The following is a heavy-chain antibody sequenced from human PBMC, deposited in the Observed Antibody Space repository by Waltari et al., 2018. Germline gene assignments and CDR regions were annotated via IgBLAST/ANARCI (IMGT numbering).Heavy chain of an antibody. CDR2: IYYRGTT. CDR3: ASYDIWNGYYLDW. CDR1: GDSITRDTYY. D-gene: IGHD3-3*01. V-gene: IGHV4-39*01. Sequence: QLQLQESGPGLVNPSETLSLTCTVSGDSITRDTYYWAWFRRPPGNGLEWIGSIYYRGTTYYSPSLNSRVTISIDTSRKQFSLKLTSVTAADTATYYCASYDIWNGYYLDWWGQGTLVTVSS. J-gene: IGHJ4*02.